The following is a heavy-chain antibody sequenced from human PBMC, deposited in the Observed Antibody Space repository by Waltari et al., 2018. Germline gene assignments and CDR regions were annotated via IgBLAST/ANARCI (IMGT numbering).Heavy chain of an antibody. D-gene: IGHD3-10*01. CDR2: IYHSGST. CDR1: GYSISSGYY. V-gene: IGHV4-38-2*01. J-gene: IGHJ6*03. CDR3: ARVLRDFMVRGGYYYYMDV. Sequence: VQLQESGPGLVKPSETLSLTCAVSGYSISSGYYWGWIRQPPGKGLEWIGSIYHSGSTYYNPSLKSRVTISVDTSKNQFSLKLSSVTAADTAVYYCARVLRDFMVRGGYYYYMDVWGKGTTVTVSS.